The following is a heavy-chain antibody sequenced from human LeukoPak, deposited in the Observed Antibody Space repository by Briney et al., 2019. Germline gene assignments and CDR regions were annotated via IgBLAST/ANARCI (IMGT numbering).Heavy chain of an antibody. V-gene: IGHV4-59*02. CDR2: IYYSGST. CDR1: GGSVSSHY. Sequence: SETLSLTCTVSGGSVSSHYWSWIRQTPGKGLEWIGYIYYSGSTNYDPSLKSRVTISVDTSKNQFSLKLSSVTAADTAVYYCARNLLAARPFDYWGQGTLVTVSS. D-gene: IGHD6-6*01. CDR3: ARNLLAARPFDY. J-gene: IGHJ4*02.